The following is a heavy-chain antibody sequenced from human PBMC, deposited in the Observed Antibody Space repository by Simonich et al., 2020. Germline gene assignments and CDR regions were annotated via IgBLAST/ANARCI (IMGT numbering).Heavy chain of an antibody. CDR2: ISSSGSTI. Sequence: EVQLVESGGGLVQPGGSLRLSCAASGFTFSSYEINWVRQAPGRGREWVSYISSSGSTIYYADSVKGRFTISRDNAKNSLYLQMNSLRAEDTAVYYCARHYYGDYYFDYWGQGTLVTVSS. CDR3: ARHYYGDYYFDY. D-gene: IGHD4-17*01. CDR1: GFTFSSYE. V-gene: IGHV3-48*03. J-gene: IGHJ4*02.